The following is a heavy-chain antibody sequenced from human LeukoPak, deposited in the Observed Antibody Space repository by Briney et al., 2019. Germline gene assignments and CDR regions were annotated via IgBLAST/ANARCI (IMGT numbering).Heavy chain of an antibody. J-gene: IGHJ4*02. D-gene: IGHD6-13*01. CDR3: ASLGAAGTDY. CDR2: IYGGGNT. Sequence: PGGSLRLSCAVSGFTVSSNYMSWVRQRPGKGLEGVSVIYGGGNTYYADSVKGRFTISRDNSKNTLYLQMNSLRADDTAVYYCASLGAAGTDYWGQGTLVTVSS. V-gene: IGHV3-53*03. CDR1: GFTVSSNY.